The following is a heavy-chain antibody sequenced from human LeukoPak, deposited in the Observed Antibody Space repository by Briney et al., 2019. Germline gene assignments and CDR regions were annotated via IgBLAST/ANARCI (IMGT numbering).Heavy chain of an antibody. CDR2: ISSSSSYI. D-gene: IGHD3-10*02. CDR1: GFTFSSYS. J-gene: IGHJ3*02. CDR3: ARSKEAVVYVVFDI. V-gene: IGHV3-21*01. Sequence: PGGSLRLSCAASGFTFSSYSMNWVRQAPGKGLEWVSSISSSSSYIYYADSVKGRFTISRDNAKNSLYLQMNSLRAEDTAGYYFARSKEAVVYVVFDIWGKGKMVPVSS.